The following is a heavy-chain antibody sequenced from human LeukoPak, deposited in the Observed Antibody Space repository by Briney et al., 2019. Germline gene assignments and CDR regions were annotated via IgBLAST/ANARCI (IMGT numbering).Heavy chain of an antibody. CDR2: ISSSSSYI. J-gene: IGHJ3*02. Sequence: GGSLRLSCAASGLTFSSYSMNWVRQAPGKGLEWVSSISSSSSYIYYADSVKGRFTISRDNAKNSLYLQMNSLRAEDTAVYYCARDRKYSRSEVVFSFDAFDIWGQGTMVTVSS. V-gene: IGHV3-21*01. D-gene: IGHD2-2*01. CDR1: GLTFSSYS. CDR3: ARDRKYSRSEVVFSFDAFDI.